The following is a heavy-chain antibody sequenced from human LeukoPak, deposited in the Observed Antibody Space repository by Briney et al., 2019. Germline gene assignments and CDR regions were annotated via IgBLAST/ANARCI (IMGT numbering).Heavy chain of an antibody. CDR3: ARVHYNTAMVDIDY. J-gene: IGHJ4*02. V-gene: IGHV3-48*03. D-gene: IGHD5-18*01. CDR1: GFTFSNYE. Sequence: GGSLRLSCAASGFTFSNYEMNWVRQAPGKGLEWVSFISGSAATIYYADSVQGRFTISRDNARNSLYPQMNSLRAEDTAVYYCARVHYNTAMVDIDYWGQGTLVTVSS. CDR2: ISGSAATI.